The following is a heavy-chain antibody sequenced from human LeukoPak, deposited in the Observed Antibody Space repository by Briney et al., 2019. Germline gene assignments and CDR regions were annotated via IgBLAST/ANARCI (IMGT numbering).Heavy chain of an antibody. CDR1: GFTVSSNY. D-gene: IGHD6-25*01. CDR2: IYRDGST. V-gene: IGHV3-53*01. Sequence: GGSLRLSCAASGFTVSSNYMSWVCQAPGKGLEWLSVIYRDGSTYYADSVKGRFTISRDHSKNTLYLQMNSLRAEDTAVYYCAREGVASGIDYWGQGTLVIVSS. CDR3: AREGVASGIDY. J-gene: IGHJ4*02.